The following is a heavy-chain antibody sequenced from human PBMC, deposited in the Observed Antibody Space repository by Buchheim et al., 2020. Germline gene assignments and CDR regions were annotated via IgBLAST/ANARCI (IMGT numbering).Heavy chain of an antibody. CDR3: ARGGSGRPYYYYGMDV. V-gene: IGHV3-30*14. Sequence: QARLVESGGGVVQPGRSLRLSCAASGFTFSSYAMHWVRQAPGKGLEWVAVISYDGSNKYYADSVKGRFTISRDNSKNTLYLQMNSLRAEDTAVYYCARGGSGRPYYYYGMDVWGQGTT. CDR1: GFTFSSYA. CDR2: ISYDGSNK. D-gene: IGHD3-10*01. J-gene: IGHJ6*02.